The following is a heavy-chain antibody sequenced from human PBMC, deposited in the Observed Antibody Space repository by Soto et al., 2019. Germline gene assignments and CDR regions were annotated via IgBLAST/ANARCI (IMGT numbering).Heavy chain of an antibody. CDR1: GGSISNFY. V-gene: IGHV4-59*08. D-gene: IGHD4-17*01. Sequence: SETLSLTCTVSGGSISNFYWSWIRQPPGKGLEWIGYVYYTGSTSYNPSLKRRVTFSADSSRGQFSLRLNSVTAADTAVYYCARGHGDYDFDYWGQGTLVTVSS. J-gene: IGHJ4*02. CDR2: VYYTGST. CDR3: ARGHGDYDFDY.